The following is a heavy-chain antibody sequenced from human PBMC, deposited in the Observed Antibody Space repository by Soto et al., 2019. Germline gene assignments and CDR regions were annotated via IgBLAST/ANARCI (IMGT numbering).Heavy chain of an antibody. CDR1: GGYFSGYY. V-gene: IGHV4-34*01. J-gene: IGHJ6*02. CDR2: INHSGST. Sequence: PETLSLTCAVYGGYFSGYYWSWVRQPPGKGLEWIGEINHSGSTNYNPSLKSRVTISVDTSKNQFSLKLSSVTAADTAVYYCARAHFWSGYPTYYSYGMDVWGQGTTVTVSS. CDR3: ARAHFWSGYPTYYSYGMDV. D-gene: IGHD3-3*02.